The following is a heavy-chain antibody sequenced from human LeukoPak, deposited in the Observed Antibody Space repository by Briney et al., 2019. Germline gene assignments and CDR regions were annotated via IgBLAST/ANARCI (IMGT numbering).Heavy chain of an antibody. D-gene: IGHD2-2*01. Sequence: SETLSLTCAVYGGSFSGYYWSWIRQPPRKGLEWIGEINHSGSTNYNPSLKTRVTISLDTSKNQFSLKLSSVTAADTAVYYCGRGRSVGYCSSTSSRPKKYYYYMDVWGKGTTVTVSS. CDR2: INHSGST. J-gene: IGHJ6*03. CDR1: GGSFSGYY. CDR3: GRGRSVGYCSSTSSRPKKYYYYMDV. V-gene: IGHV4-34*01.